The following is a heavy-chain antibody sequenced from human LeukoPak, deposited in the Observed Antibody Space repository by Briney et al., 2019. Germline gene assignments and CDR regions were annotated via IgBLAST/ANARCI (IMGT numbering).Heavy chain of an antibody. CDR2: INPNSGGT. CDR1: GYTFTGYY. Sequence: GASVKVSCKASGYTFTGYYMHWVRQASGQGLEWMGWINPNSGGTNYAQKFQGWVTMTRDTSISTAYMELSRLRSDDTAVYYCARGFFPAYYFDYWGQGTLVTVSS. V-gene: IGHV1-2*04. CDR3: ARGFFPAYYFDY. D-gene: IGHD3-3*01. J-gene: IGHJ4*02.